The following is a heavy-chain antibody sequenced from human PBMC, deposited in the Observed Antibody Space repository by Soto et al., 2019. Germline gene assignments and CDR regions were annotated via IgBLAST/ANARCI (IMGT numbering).Heavy chain of an antibody. V-gene: IGHV7-4-1*01. Sequence: QVQLVHSGSESMQPEASVKVSCKGAGYNFNSHSINWLRQAPGQGLGWMGWINPNTGNPTYEQGFTGRFVFSVDTSFSTVYLQSFSLKADDSAVYYCASDRAMGGFDYWGQGTLVTVSS. CDR3: ASDRAMGGFDY. D-gene: IGHD3-16*01. J-gene: IGHJ4*02. CDR1: GYNFNSHS. CDR2: INPNTGNP.